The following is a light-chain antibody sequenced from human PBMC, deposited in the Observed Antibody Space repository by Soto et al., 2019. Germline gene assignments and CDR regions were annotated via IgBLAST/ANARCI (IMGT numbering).Light chain of an antibody. Sequence: QSALTQPPSASGSPGQSVTISCTGTSSDVGGYKYVSWYQQHPGKAPKVMIYEVSKRTSGVPDRFSGSKSGNTASLTVSGLQAEDEADYYCSSYAGSNSPYVFGTGTKLPS. J-gene: IGLJ1*01. V-gene: IGLV2-8*01. CDR1: SSDVGGYKY. CDR2: EVS. CDR3: SSYAGSNSPYV.